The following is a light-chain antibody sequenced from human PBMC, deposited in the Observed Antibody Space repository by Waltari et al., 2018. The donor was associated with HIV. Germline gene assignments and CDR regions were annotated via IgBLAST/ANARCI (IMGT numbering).Light chain of an antibody. V-gene: IGLV1-51*01. Sequence: QSLLTQPPSVSAAPGPKVTIPCSRRTSTLGNDFLSRYHPPPGAAPKLVIYDNDNRPSGIPDRFSGSKSGASATLVITDLQTGDEGDYYCGTWDSSLNAGVFGGGTKLTVL. CDR3: GTWDSSLNAGV. CDR2: DND. CDR1: TSTLGNDF. J-gene: IGLJ3*02.